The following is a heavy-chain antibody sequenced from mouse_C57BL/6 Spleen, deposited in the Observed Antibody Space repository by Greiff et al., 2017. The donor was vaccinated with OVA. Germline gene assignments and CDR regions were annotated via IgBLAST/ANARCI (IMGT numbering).Heavy chain of an antibody. CDR3: ARGYDGN. J-gene: IGHJ2*01. CDR1: GFTFSSYA. CDR2: ISDGGSYT. Sequence: EVKLVESGGGLVKPGGSLKLSCAASGFTFSSYAMSWVRQTPEKRLEWVATISDGGSYTYYPDNVKGRFTLSRDNAKNNLYLQMSHLKSEDTAMYYCARGYDGNWGQGTTLTVSS. D-gene: IGHD2-14*01. V-gene: IGHV5-4*03.